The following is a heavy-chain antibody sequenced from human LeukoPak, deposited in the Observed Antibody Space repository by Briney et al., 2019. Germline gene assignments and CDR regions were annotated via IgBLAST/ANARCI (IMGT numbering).Heavy chain of an antibody. CDR2: INPNSGDT. D-gene: IGHD2-15*01. CDR3: ARDRLRLGYERTNWFDP. Sequence: ASVKVSCKASGYTFTGYYMHWVRQAPGQGLEWMGCINPNSGDTNYGQKFQGRVTMTRDTSTSTAYMELSRLRSDDTAMYYCARDRLRLGYERTNWFDPWGQGTLVTVSS. V-gene: IGHV1-2*02. J-gene: IGHJ5*02. CDR1: GYTFTGYY.